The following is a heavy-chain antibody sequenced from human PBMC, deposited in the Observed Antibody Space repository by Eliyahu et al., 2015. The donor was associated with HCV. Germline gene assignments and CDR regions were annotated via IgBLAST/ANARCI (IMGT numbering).Heavy chain of an antibody. J-gene: IGHJ6*02. Sequence: QMHLVQSGPXVKKPGTSVKVSCKASGFTFTSSAMQWVRQARGQRLEWIGWIVVGSGTTNYAQNFQERVTITRDMSTSTAYMELSSLRSDDTAVYYCAATIAATGPYYGMDVWGQGTTVTVSS. D-gene: IGHD6-13*01. CDR3: AATIAATGPYYGMDV. V-gene: IGHV1-58*02. CDR1: GFTFTSSA. CDR2: IVVGSGTT.